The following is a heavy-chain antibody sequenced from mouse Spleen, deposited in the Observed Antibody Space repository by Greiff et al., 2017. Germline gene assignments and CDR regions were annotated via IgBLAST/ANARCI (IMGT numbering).Heavy chain of an antibody. CDR1: GYTFTGYW. V-gene: IGHV1-9*01. D-gene: IGHD1-1*01. Sequence: QVQLQQSGAELMKPGASVKLSCKATGYTFTGYWIEWVKQRPGHGLEWIGEILPGSGSTNYNEKFKGKATFTADTSSNTAYMQLSSLTTEDSAIYYCARVRKFITTAVEKGYFDVWGTGTTVTVSS. CDR2: ILPGSGST. CDR3: ARVRKFITTAVEKGYFDV. J-gene: IGHJ1*03.